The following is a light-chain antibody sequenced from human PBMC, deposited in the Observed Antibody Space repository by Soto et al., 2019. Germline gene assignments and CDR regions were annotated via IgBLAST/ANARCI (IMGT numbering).Light chain of an antibody. CDR2: GAS. CDR3: QQYNNWPPIT. Sequence: MELTQSPATLSVSTGESAPLSCRASQSVSSNLIWSQQKPGQAPRLLIYGASTRVTGIPARFSGSGSGTEFTLTISSLQSEDFAVYYCQQYNNWPPITFGQGTRLEIK. J-gene: IGKJ5*01. CDR1: QSVSSN. V-gene: IGKV3-15*01.